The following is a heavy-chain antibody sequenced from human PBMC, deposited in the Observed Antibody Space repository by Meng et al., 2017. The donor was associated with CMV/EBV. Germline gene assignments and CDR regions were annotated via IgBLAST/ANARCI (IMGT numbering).Heavy chain of an antibody. CDR1: GYTFTSYY. CDR2: INPSGGST. D-gene: IGHD2-2*01. V-gene: IGHV1-46*01. Sequence: ASVQMSCRASGYTFTSYYMHWWRQAPGQGLEWMGIINPSGGSTSYAQKFQGRVTMTRDTSTSTVYMELSSLRSEDTAVYYCARDRRYCSSTSCYQPPYYYYYGMDVWGQGTTVTVSS. J-gene: IGHJ6*02. CDR3: ARDRRYCSSTSCYQPPYYYYYGMDV.